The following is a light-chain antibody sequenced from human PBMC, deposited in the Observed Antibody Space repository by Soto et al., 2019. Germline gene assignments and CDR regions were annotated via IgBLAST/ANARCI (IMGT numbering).Light chain of an antibody. J-gene: IGKJ3*01. CDR2: GAS. CDR1: LSVRSSY. CDR3: QQYGSSPT. Sequence: EIVLTQSSGTLSISPGERATLSSRASLSVRSSYLAWYQQNPGQAPRLLIYGASSRATGIPDRFSGSGSGTDFTLTIIRLEPEDCAVYYCQQYGSSPTFGPGTKVDIK. V-gene: IGKV3-20*01.